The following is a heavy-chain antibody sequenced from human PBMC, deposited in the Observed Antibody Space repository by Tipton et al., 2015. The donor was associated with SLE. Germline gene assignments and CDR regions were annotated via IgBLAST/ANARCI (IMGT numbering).Heavy chain of an antibody. CDR1: GGSIGSDNDY. J-gene: IGHJ2*01. D-gene: IGHD2-21*02. V-gene: IGHV4-39*07. CDR2: IYYSGRT. CDR3: ARGALFSVTGLHRRYFDL. Sequence: TLSLTCTVSGGSIGSDNDYWGWIRQPPGKGLEWIGSIYYSGRTYYNPSLKSRVTIPLDPPKNQFSLKLTSVTAADTAMYYCARGALFSVTGLHRRYFDLWGRGTLVIVSS.